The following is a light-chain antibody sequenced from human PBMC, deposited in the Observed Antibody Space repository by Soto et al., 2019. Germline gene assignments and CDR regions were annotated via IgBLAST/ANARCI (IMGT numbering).Light chain of an antibody. Sequence: FVWPQSHGTLSFSPGERATLSCRASQSVSSYLAWYQQKPGQAPRLLIYDASNRATGIPARFSGSGSGTDFTLTISSLEPEDFAVYYCQQRSNWPITFGQGTRLEIK. J-gene: IGKJ5*01. V-gene: IGKV3-11*01. CDR3: QQRSNWPIT. CDR2: DAS. CDR1: QSVSSY.